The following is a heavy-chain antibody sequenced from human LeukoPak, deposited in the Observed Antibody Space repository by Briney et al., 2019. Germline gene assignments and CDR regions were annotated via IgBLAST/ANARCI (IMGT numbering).Heavy chain of an antibody. CDR3: ARNGEYCGGDCYPRPFDY. J-gene: IGHJ4*02. D-gene: IGHD2-21*02. CDR2: IYYSGST. Sequence: SETLSLTCTVSGGSISSYYWSWIRQPPGKGLEWIGYIYYSGSTNYNPSLKSRVTISVDTSKNQFSLKLSSVTAADTAVYYCARNGEYCGGDCYPRPFDYWGQGTLVTVSS. CDR1: GGSISSYY. V-gene: IGHV4-59*01.